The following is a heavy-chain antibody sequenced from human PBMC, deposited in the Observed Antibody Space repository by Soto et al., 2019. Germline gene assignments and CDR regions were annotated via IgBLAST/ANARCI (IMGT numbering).Heavy chain of an antibody. Sequence: GGSLRLSCAASGFTFSNYAMSWVRQAPGKGLEWVSTISAGGSNKYYADSVKGRFTISRDKSKNTLYLQMNSLRAEDTAVYYCARDTKGVYYDFWSGYTPLGYYYYYGMDVWGQGTTVTVSS. CDR1: GFTFSNYA. J-gene: IGHJ6*02. CDR2: ISAGGSNK. D-gene: IGHD3-3*01. V-gene: IGHV3-23*01. CDR3: ARDTKGVYYDFWSGYTPLGYYYYYGMDV.